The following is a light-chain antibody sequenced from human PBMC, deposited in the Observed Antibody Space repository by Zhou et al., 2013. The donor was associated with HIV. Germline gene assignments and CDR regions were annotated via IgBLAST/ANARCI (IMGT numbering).Light chain of an antibody. CDR2: GAS. Sequence: EIDMTQSPGTLSVSPGERATLSCRASQSVSTNLAWYQQKPGQAPRLLIYGASTRATGIPARFSGSGSGTEFTLTISSLQSEDFAVYYCQQYGSSPWTFGQGTKVEIK. J-gene: IGKJ1*01. CDR1: QSVSTN. CDR3: QQYGSSPWT. V-gene: IGKV3-15*01.